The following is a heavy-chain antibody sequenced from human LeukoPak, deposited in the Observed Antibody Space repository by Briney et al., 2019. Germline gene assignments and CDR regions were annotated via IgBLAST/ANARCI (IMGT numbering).Heavy chain of an antibody. CDR1: GDSLSRYY. CDR2: ISPSGSP. V-gene: IGHV4-34*01. D-gene: IGHD2/OR15-2a*01. Sequence: PSETLSLTCAVSGDSLSRYYWTWIRQPPGKGLEWQGEISPSGSPKYNPSLKSRATISVDTSKNQFSLRLTSVTAADTALYYCASVRHDPLEYYYYIDVWGKGTTVTVPS. CDR3: ASVRHDPLEYYYYIDV. J-gene: IGHJ6*03.